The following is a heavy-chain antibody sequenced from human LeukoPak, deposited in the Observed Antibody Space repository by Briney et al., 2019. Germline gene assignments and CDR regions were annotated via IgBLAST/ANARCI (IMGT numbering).Heavy chain of an antibody. CDR1: GVSINSHY. CDR2: GHYSGTT. Sequence: PSETLSLTCTVSGVSINSHYWSWIPQSPGEGREWIAYGHYSGTTNYNPSLKSRVTISVDTSKNQFSLKLTSVSAADTAMYYCARHGTGTGYPLDYWGLGTLVTVSS. D-gene: IGHD3/OR15-3a*01. V-gene: IGHV4-59*08. J-gene: IGHJ4*02. CDR3: ARHGTGTGYPLDY.